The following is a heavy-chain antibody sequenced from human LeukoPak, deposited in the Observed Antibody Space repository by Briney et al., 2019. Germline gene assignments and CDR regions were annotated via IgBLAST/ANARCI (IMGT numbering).Heavy chain of an antibody. CDR3: ARGAVAGGDWFDP. D-gene: IGHD6-19*01. J-gene: IGHJ5*02. V-gene: IGHV1-2*02. CDR2: INPNSGGT. Sequence: ASVTVSCKTSGYIFSGNYIHWVRQAPGQGLEWMGWINPNSGGTNYAQKFQGRVTVTRDTSISTAYMELSRLRSDDTAVYYCARGAVAGGDWFDPWGQGTLVTVSS. CDR1: GYIFSGNY.